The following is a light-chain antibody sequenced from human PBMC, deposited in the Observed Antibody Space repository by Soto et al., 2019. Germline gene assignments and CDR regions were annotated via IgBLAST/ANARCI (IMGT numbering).Light chain of an antibody. Sequence: QSVLAQPASVSGSPGQSITISCTGTSSDVGRYNYVAWYQQHPGKAPKVLIFEVSNRPSGASSRFSGSKSGNTASLNISGLQAEDEADYYCSSYATSSTLVFGTGTRSPS. CDR3: SSYATSSTLV. CDR1: SSDVGRYNY. J-gene: IGLJ1*01. CDR2: EVS. V-gene: IGLV2-14*01.